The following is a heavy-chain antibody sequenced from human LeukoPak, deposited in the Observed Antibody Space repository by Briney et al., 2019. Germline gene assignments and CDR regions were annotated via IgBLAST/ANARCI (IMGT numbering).Heavy chain of an antibody. D-gene: IGHD1-26*01. V-gene: IGHV3-48*01. J-gene: IGHJ3*02. CDR3: ARMDVVGATHAFDI. CDR2: ISSSSSTI. Sequence: GGSLRLSCAASGFTFSSYSMNWVRQAPGKGLEWVPYISSSSSTIYYADSVKGRFTISRDNAKNSLYLQMNSLRAEDTAEYYCARMDVVGATHAFDIWGQGTMVTVSS. CDR1: GFTFSSYS.